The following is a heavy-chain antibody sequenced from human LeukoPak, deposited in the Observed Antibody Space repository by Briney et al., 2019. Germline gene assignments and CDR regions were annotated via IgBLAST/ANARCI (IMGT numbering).Heavy chain of an antibody. J-gene: IGHJ4*02. Sequence: GGSLRLSCTASGFTFSGYSMNWIRQAPGKGLEWVSSFGTRSTSIYHAGSVKGRFAISRDNAKNSLYLQMNSLRAEDTALYYCAREVSEGFDFWGQGTLVTVSS. CDR2: FGTRSTSI. CDR3: AREVSEGFDF. CDR1: GFTFSGYS. D-gene: IGHD3-22*01. V-gene: IGHV3-21*01.